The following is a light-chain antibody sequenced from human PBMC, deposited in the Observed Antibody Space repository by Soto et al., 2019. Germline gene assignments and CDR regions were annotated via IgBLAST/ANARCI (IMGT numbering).Light chain of an antibody. CDR1: QSVNSDY. CDR3: QQRSNWPFT. CDR2: GAS. Sequence: EIVLTQSPGTLSLSPGERATLSCRASQSVNSDYLAWFQQKPGQAPRLLIYGASTRTTGIPDRFSGSGSGTDFTLTIGRLEPEDFAVYYCQQRSNWPFTFGQGTRLEIK. V-gene: IGKV3D-20*02. J-gene: IGKJ5*01.